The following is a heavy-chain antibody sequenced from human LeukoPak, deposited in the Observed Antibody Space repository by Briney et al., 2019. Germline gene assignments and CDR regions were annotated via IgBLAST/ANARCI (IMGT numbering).Heavy chain of an antibody. CDR2: IRASGGSK. CDR3: ASSSSGWYNFDY. J-gene: IGHJ4*02. D-gene: IGHD6-19*01. V-gene: IGHV3-23*01. Sequence: GGSLRLSCAASGFTFSSYAMSWVRQAPGKGLEWVSAIRASGGSKFYADSVRGRFTISRDNSKNTLDLQMNNLRAEDTAVYYCASSSSGWYNFDYWGQGTLVTVSS. CDR1: GFTFSSYA.